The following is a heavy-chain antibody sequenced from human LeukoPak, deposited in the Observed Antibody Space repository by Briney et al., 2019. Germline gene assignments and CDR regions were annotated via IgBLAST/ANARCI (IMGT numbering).Heavy chain of an antibody. CDR3: ARASTGSGALDY. CDR1: GYTFSTYL. J-gene: IGHJ4*02. Sequence: ASVTVSCKASGYTFSTYLMHWVRQAPGQGLEWMGIINPSGGPTTYAQKFQGRVTMTRDMSTSTVYVELSSLTFDDTAVYYCARASTGSGALDYWGQGNLVTVSS. D-gene: IGHD3-10*01. V-gene: IGHV1-46*01. CDR2: INPSGGPT.